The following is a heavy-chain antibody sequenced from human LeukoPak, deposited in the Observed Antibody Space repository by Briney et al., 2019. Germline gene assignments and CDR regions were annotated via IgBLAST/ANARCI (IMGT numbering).Heavy chain of an antibody. J-gene: IGHJ4*02. D-gene: IGHD3-10*01. CDR2: ISFDGSKD. Sequence: PGGPLRLSCATSTFPFSSYAMQWVRQAPGKGLEWVAVISFDGSKDYFADSVKGRFTISRDNSKKTMYLHMNSLRLEDTAVYYCARDSDTFGALDYWGQGTLVTVSS. V-gene: IGHV3-30-3*01. CDR1: TFPFSSYA. CDR3: ARDSDTFGALDY.